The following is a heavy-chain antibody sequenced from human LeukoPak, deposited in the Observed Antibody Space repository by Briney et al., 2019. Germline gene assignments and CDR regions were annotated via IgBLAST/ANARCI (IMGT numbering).Heavy chain of an antibody. D-gene: IGHD2-2*01. V-gene: IGHV4-59*08. Sequence: SETLSLTCSVSGAYIGTYYWSWMRQAPGKGLEWIGYISPDGYNLNTPSLRSRVTITRDTSENQFSLILSSVTAADTAGYYCTRHDVVPVLGHGMADWGQGTTVTVAS. CDR1: GAYIGTYY. CDR3: TRHDVVPVLGHGMAD. CDR2: ISPDGYN. J-gene: IGHJ6*02.